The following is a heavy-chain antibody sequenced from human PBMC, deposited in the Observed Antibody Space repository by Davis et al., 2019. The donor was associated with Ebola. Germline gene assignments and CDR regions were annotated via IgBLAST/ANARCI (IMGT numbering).Heavy chain of an antibody. CDR1: GYTFTSYG. Sequence: ASVKVSCKASGYTFTSYGISWVRRAPGQGLEWMGWINPNSGGTNYAQKFQGWVTMTRDSSISTAYMELSRLRSDDTAVYYCARGHDSTYGMDVWGQGTTVTVSS. J-gene: IGHJ6*02. D-gene: IGHD2-21*02. CDR3: ARGHDSTYGMDV. CDR2: INPNSGGT. V-gene: IGHV1-2*04.